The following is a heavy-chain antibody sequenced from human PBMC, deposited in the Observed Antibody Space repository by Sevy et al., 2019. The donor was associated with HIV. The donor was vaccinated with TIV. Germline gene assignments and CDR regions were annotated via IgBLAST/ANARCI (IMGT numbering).Heavy chain of an antibody. Sequence: SETLSLTCTVSGGSINSDHWNWIRQPPGKGLEWIGYVYYTGGTNYNTYLKNRVTISVDRTKNQFSLKLTFVTAADTAVDYCERRNDFDIWDQGTMVTVSS. J-gene: IGHJ3*02. CDR2: VYYTGGT. CDR1: GGSINSDH. CDR3: ERRNDFDI. V-gene: IGHV4-59*08.